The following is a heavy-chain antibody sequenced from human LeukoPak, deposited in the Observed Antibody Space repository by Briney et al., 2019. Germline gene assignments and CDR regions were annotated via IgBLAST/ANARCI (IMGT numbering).Heavy chain of an antibody. J-gene: IGHJ3*02. CDR2: INEDGSEK. CDR3: ANYYDSSGYYALDM. D-gene: IGHD3-22*01. V-gene: IGHV3-7*01. CDR1: GFTFSNAW. Sequence: PGGSLRLSCAASGFTFSNAWMSWVRQAPGKGLEWVANINEDGSEKNYVDSVKGRFTISRDNAKNSLYLEMNSLTAEDTAVYYCANYYDSSGYYALDMWGQGTMVTVSP.